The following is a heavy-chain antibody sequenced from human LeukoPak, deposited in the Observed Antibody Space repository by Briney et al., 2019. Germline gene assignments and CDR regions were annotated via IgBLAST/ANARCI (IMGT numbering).Heavy chain of an antibody. Sequence: ASVKVSCKASGYTFTGYCMHWVRQAPGQGLEWMGWINPNSGGTNYAQKFQGRVTMTRDTSISTAYMELSRLRSDDTAVYYCARGFDYYDSSGYSLDIWGQGTMVTVSS. CDR2: INPNSGGT. CDR3: ARGFDYYDSSGYSLDI. CDR1: GYTFTGYC. J-gene: IGHJ3*02. D-gene: IGHD3-22*01. V-gene: IGHV1-2*02.